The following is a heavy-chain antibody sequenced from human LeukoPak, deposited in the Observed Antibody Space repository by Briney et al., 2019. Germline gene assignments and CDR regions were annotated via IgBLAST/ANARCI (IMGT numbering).Heavy chain of an antibody. D-gene: IGHD1-1*01. CDR1: GFIFSSHS. J-gene: IGHJ4*02. Sequence: GGSLRLSCVASGFIFSSHSMNWVRQAPGKGLEWVSYISSSSSTIYYADSVRGRFTISRDNARNSLYLQMSSLRAEDTAVYYCAKGLERESRLDSWGQGTLVTVSS. V-gene: IGHV3-48*01. CDR3: AKGLERESRLDS. CDR2: ISSSSSTI.